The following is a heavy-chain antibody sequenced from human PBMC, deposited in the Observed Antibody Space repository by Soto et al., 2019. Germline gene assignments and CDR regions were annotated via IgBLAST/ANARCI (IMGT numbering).Heavy chain of an antibody. D-gene: IGHD6-25*01. CDR2: ISGSGGGT. J-gene: IGHJ6*02. V-gene: IGHV3-23*01. Sequence: GGSLRLSCAASGFIFSNFAMSWVRQAPGKGLEWVSAISGSGGGTSYAYSVTGRFTISRDNSKNMLYVQMNSLRVEDTAVYYCEKDRAATDVWGQGTTVTVSS. CDR3: EKDRAATDV. CDR1: GFIFSNFA.